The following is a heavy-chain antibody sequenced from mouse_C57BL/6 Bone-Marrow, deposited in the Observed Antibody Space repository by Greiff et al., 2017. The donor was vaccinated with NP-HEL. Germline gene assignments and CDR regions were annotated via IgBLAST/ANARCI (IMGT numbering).Heavy chain of an antibody. Sequence: QVQLKQPGTELVKPGASVKLSCKASGYTFTSYWMHWVKQRPGQGLEWIGNINPSNGGTNYNEKFKSKATLTVDKSSSTAYMQLSSLTSEDSAVYYCAREGYPGVFFAYWGQGTLVTVSA. J-gene: IGHJ3*01. CDR2: INPSNGGT. CDR1: GYTFTSYW. CDR3: AREGYPGVFFAY. D-gene: IGHD2-2*01. V-gene: IGHV1-53*01.